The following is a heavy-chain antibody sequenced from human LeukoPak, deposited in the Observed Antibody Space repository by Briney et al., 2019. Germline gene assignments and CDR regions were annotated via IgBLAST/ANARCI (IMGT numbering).Heavy chain of an antibody. Sequence: ASETLSLTCTVSGGSISSSSYYWSWIRQPPGKGLEWIGYIYYSGSTNYNPSLKSRVTISVDTSKNQFSLKLSSVTAADTAVYYCARVREGGWFGELHYYYYYMDVWGKGTTVTISS. CDR1: GGSISSSSYY. D-gene: IGHD3-10*01. CDR3: ARVREGGWFGELHYYYYYMDV. J-gene: IGHJ6*03. V-gene: IGHV4-61*05. CDR2: IYYSGST.